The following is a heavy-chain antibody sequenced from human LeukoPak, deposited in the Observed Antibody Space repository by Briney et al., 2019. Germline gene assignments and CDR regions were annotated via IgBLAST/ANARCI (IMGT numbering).Heavy chain of an antibody. Sequence: GGSLRLSCAASGFTFTTYCIHWVRQPPGKGLEWVADMSLYGTNKYFADSVKGRFTITRDNSKNTRYLQMNGLRAEDTAVYYCAKDFSAGDYGPPYDVFDIWGEGTMVTV. CDR3: AKDFSAGDYGPPYDVFDI. V-gene: IGHV3-30*18. J-gene: IGHJ3*02. D-gene: IGHD4/OR15-4a*01. CDR2: MSLYGTNK. CDR1: GFTFTTYC.